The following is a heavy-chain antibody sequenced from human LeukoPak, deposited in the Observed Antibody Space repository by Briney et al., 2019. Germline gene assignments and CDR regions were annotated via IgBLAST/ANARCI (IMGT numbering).Heavy chain of an antibody. D-gene: IGHD6-13*01. CDR2: ISGSGGST. CDR1: GFTFSSYA. V-gene: IGHV3-23*01. J-gene: IGHJ6*02. Sequence: GGSLRLSCAASGFTFSSYAMSWVRQAPGKGLEWVSAISGSGGSTYYADSVKGRFTISRDNSKNTLYLQMNSLRAEGTAVYYCAKEATSSSWIDYYYGMDVWGQGTTVTVSS. CDR3: AKEATSSSWIDYYYGMDV.